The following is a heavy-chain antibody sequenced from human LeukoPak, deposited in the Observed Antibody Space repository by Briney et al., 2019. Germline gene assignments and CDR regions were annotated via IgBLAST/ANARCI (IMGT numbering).Heavy chain of an antibody. CDR3: ARDQSYRDFWSGYFGYYFDY. J-gene: IGHJ4*02. V-gene: IGHV3-30*04. D-gene: IGHD3-3*01. CDR1: GFTFSSYA. Sequence: GGSLRLSCAASGFTFSSYAMHWVRQAPGKGLEWVAVISYDGSNKYYADSVKGRFTISRDNSKNTLYLQMNSLRAEDTAVYYCARDQSYRDFWSGYFGYYFDYWGQGTLVTVSS. CDR2: ISYDGSNK.